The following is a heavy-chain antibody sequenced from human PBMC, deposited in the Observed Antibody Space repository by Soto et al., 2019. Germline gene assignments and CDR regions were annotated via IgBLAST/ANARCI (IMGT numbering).Heavy chain of an antibody. Sequence: QVQLVQSGAEVKKPGSSVKVSCKASGGTFSSYAISWVRQAPGQGLEWMGGIIPIFGTANYAQKFQGRVTITANESTSTDYRERSSMRSEATAVYYCARARRYCSAGSCYSAVYYYYSYGMDVWGQGTTVTVSS. D-gene: IGHD2-15*01. V-gene: IGHV1-69*01. J-gene: IGHJ6*02. CDR1: GGTFSSYA. CDR2: IIPIFGTA. CDR3: ARARRYCSAGSCYSAVYYYYSYGMDV.